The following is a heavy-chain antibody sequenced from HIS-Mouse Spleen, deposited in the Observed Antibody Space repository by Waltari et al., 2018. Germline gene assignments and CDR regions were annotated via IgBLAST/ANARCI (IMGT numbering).Heavy chain of an antibody. D-gene: IGHD1-20*01. J-gene: IGHJ4*02. CDR2: IYYSGST. V-gene: IGHV4-39*07. CDR1: GGSISSSSYY. Sequence: QLQLQESGPGLVKPSETLSLTCTVSGGSISSSSYYWGWIRQPPGKGLEWIGSIYYSGSTYYNPSLKSRVTISVDTSKNQFSLKLSSVTAADTAVYYCARDSAYITGTPVFDYWGQGTLVTVSS. CDR3: ARDSAYITGTPVFDY.